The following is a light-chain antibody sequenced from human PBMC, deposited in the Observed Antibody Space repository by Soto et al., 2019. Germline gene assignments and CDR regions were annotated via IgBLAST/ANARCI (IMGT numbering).Light chain of an antibody. Sequence: QSVLTQPASMSGSPGQSITISCTGTSSDVGGYNYVSWYQQHPGKAPKLMIYDVSNRPSGVSNRFSGSKSGNTASLTISGLQAEDEADYYCSSYTSSSTDFGTGTKVTVL. V-gene: IGLV2-14*01. CDR3: SSYTSSSTD. J-gene: IGLJ1*01. CDR1: SSDVGGYNY. CDR2: DVS.